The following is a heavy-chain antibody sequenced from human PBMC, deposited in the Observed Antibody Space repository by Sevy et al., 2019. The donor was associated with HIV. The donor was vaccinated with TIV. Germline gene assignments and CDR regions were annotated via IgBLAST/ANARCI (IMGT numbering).Heavy chain of an antibody. V-gene: IGHV4-59*01. J-gene: IGHJ4*02. CDR3: ARGSIPYYFDY. D-gene: IGHD2-2*02. CDR1: GGSISSYY. CDR2: IYYSGST. Sequence: SETLSLTCTVSGGSISSYYWSWIRQPPGKGLEWIGYIYYSGSTNYNPSFKSRVTISVDTSKNQFSLKLSSVTAADTAVYYCARGSIPYYFDYWGQGTLVTVSS.